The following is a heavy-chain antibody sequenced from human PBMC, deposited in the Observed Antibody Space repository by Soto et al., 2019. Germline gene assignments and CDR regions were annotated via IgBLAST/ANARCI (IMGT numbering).Heavy chain of an antibody. J-gene: IGHJ5*02. CDR1: GGNSVGFC. Sequence: PLVPLSLRRTVVGGNSVGFCWRWIRKHQGKGLEWIGYIYYSGSTNYNPSLKSRVTISVDTSKNQFSLKLSSVTAADTAVYYCAREGGDMEEMATEVRAWFDPRGQGTLVTVSP. V-gene: IGHV4-61*08. D-gene: IGHD5-12*01. CDR3: AREGGDMEEMATEVRAWFDP. CDR2: IYYSGST.